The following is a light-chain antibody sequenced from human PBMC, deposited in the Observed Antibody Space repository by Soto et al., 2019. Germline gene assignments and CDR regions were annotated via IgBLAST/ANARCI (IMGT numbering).Light chain of an antibody. CDR1: SSDVGGYNY. CDR3: SSYTSSSTLE. V-gene: IGLV2-14*01. Sequence: QSVLTQPASVSGSPGQSITTSCTGTSSDVGGYNYVSWYQQHPGKAPKLMIYDVSNRPSGVSNRFSGSKSGNTASLTISGLQAEDEADYYCSSYTSSSTLEFGGGTQLTVL. CDR2: DVS. J-gene: IGLJ2*01.